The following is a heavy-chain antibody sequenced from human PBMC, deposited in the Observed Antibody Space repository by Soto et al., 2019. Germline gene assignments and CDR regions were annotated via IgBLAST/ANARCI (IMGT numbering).Heavy chain of an antibody. Sequence: ASVKVSCKTSGNTFPSYDINWLRQATGHGLEWMGWINPNSGNIGYAQKFQGRVTMTRDTAIRTAYMEVSRLRSDDTAVYYCARGRASGSCYLLDYWGQGTLVTVSS. CDR3: ARGRASGSCYLLDY. CDR1: GNTFPSYD. D-gene: IGHD3-10*01. J-gene: IGHJ4*02. CDR2: INPNSGNI. V-gene: IGHV1-8*01.